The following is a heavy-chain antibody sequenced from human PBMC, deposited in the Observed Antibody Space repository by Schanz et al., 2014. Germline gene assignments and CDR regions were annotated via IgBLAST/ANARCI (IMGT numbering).Heavy chain of an antibody. CDR3: ARHSGYYYYYGMDV. CDR1: GGSISSSSYY. V-gene: IGHV4-39*01. Sequence: QLQLQESGPGLVKPSETLSLTCTVSGGSISSSSYYWGWIRQPPGKGLEWIGSIYYSGSTYYNPSLKSRVTISVDTSKTQFPRKLSFVTAADTAVYYCARHSGYYYYYGMDVWGQGTTVTVSS. J-gene: IGHJ6*02. CDR2: IYYSGST.